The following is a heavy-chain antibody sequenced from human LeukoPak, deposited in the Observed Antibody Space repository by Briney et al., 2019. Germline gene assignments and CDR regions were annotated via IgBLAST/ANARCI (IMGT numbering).Heavy chain of an antibody. J-gene: IGHJ2*01. CDR3: ARDPGYDIFYWYFDL. CDR1: GGSISSSSYY. V-gene: IGHV4-39*07. D-gene: IGHD3-9*01. CDR2: IYYSGST. Sequence: PSETLSLTCTVSGGSISSSSYYWGWIRQPPGKGLEWIGSIYYSGSTYYNPSLKSRVTISVDTSKNQFSLKLSSVTAADTAVYYCARDPGYDIFYWYFDLWGRGTLVSVSS.